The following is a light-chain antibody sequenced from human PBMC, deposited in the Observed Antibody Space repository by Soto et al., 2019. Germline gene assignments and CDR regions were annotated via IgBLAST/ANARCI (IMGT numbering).Light chain of an antibody. J-gene: IGKJ3*01. CDR3: QKYDDLPV. V-gene: IGKV1-33*01. Sequence: DIQMTQSPSSLSASVGDRVTITCQASQDINNHLNWYQQKPGRAPELLISDASNLETGAPSRFSGSGSGTDFSFTISSLEPEDIATYYCQKYDDLPVFGPGTKLEIK. CDR2: DAS. CDR1: QDINNH.